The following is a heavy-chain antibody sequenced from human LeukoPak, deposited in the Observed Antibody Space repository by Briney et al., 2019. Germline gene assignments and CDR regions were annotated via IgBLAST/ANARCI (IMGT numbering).Heavy chain of an antibody. CDR3: AKDIMRSMSYYYYYGMDV. CDR1: GFTFDDYA. V-gene: IGHV3-9*01. Sequence: GRSLRLSCAASGFTFDDYAMHWVRQAPGKGLEWVSGISWNSGSIGYADSVKGRFTISRDNAKNSLYLQMNSPRAEDTALYYCAKDIMRSMSYYYYYGMDVWGQGTTVTVSS. J-gene: IGHJ6*02. D-gene: IGHD3-16*01. CDR2: ISWNSGSI.